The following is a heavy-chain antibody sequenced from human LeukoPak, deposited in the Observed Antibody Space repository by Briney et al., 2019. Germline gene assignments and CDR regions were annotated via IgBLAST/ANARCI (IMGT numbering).Heavy chain of an antibody. V-gene: IGHV1-8*01. CDR1: AYTFTSYD. Sequence: ASVKVSCKASAYTFTSYDINWVRQATGQGLEWMGWMNPNSGNTGYAQKFQGRVTMTRNTSISTAYMELSSLRSEDTAVYYCARTPPAMVRGVSYYYYYGMDVWGQGTTVTVSS. J-gene: IGHJ6*02. CDR3: ARTPPAMVRGVSYYYYYGMDV. D-gene: IGHD3-10*01. CDR2: MNPNSGNT.